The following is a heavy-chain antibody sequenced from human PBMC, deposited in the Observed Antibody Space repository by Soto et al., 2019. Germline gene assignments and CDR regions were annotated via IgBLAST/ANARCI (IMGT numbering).Heavy chain of an antibody. CDR3: ARGGDGYNIDY. Sequence: QVQLQESGPGLVKPSQTLSLTCTVSGGSISSGGFYWSWIRQHPGKGLEWIGYIYYSGSTYYNPSLKIRVTISLDTSKNQFSLKLSSVTAADTAVYYCARGGDGYNIDYWGQGTLVTVSS. J-gene: IGHJ4*02. D-gene: IGHD5-12*01. CDR2: IYYSGST. V-gene: IGHV4-31*03. CDR1: GGSISSGGFY.